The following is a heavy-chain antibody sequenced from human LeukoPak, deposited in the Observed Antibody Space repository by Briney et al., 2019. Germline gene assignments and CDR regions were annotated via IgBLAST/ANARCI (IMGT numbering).Heavy chain of an antibody. CDR3: ARDLHRDYMDY. J-gene: IGHJ4*02. CDR2: ISAYNGNT. CDR1: GYTFTSYG. Sequence: GASVTVSCKASGYTFTSYGISWVRQAPGQGLEWMGWISAYNGNTNYAQKLQGRVAMTTDTSTSTAYMELRSLRSDDTAVYYCARDLHRDYMDYWGQGTLVTVSS. V-gene: IGHV1-18*01. D-gene: IGHD3-16*02.